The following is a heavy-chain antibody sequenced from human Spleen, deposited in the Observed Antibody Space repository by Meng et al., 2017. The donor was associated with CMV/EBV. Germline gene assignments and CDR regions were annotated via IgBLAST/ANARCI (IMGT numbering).Heavy chain of an antibody. CDR1: GFTFSSYW. J-gene: IGHJ5*02. CDR3: AKSTEARLFDP. Sequence: GGSLRLSCAASGFTFSSYWMTWVRQAPGKGLEWVANIKQDGSEKYYVDSVKGRFTISRDNAKNSLYLQMNSLRAEDTAVYYCAKSTEARLFDPWGQGTLVTVSS. CDR2: IKQDGSEK. V-gene: IGHV3-7*01.